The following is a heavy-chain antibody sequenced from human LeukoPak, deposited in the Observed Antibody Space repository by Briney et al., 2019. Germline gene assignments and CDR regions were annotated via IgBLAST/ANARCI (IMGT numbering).Heavy chain of an antibody. CDR2: VSAGHHA. Sequence: GGSLRLSCTASGFTLGGHDMHWVRQTTGDGLEWVAAVSAGHHAFYAGSVKGRFTVSREDAKNSLYLQMNILRAGDTAVYYCVREARGYHYTYFDYWGQGSLVTVSS. V-gene: IGHV3-13*01. CDR3: VREARGYHYTYFDY. J-gene: IGHJ4*02. D-gene: IGHD5-18*01. CDR1: GFTLGGHD.